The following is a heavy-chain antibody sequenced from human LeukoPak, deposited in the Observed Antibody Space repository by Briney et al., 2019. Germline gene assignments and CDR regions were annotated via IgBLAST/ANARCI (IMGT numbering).Heavy chain of an antibody. Sequence: GASAKVSCKASGGSFTFTSHAISWVRQAPGQGLEWMGGLIPIYGSANYAQKFQGRVTITSDESTRTVYMELSSLRPEDSAVYYCAGFFYDNSGDAFDIWGQGTMVTVSS. CDR3: AGFFYDNSGDAFDI. CDR1: GGSFTFTSHA. J-gene: IGHJ3*02. D-gene: IGHD3-22*01. CDR2: LIPIYGSA. V-gene: IGHV1-69*13.